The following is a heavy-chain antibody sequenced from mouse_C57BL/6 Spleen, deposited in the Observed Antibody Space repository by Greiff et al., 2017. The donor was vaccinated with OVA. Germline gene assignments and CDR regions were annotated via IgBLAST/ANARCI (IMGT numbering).Heavy chain of an antibody. CDR3: ARRVRYAMDY. CDR2: IDPSDSYT. V-gene: IGHV1-50*01. J-gene: IGHJ4*01. Sequence: VQLQQPGAELVKPGASVKLSCKASGYTFTSYWMQWVKQRPGQGLEWIGEIDPSDSYTNYNQKFKGKATLTVDTSSSTAYMQHSSLTSEYSAVYYCARRVRYAMDYWGKGTSVTVSS. CDR1: GYTFTSYW.